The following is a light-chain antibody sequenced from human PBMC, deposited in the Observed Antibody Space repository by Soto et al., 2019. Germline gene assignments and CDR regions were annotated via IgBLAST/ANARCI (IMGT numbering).Light chain of an antibody. V-gene: IGKV3-11*01. J-gene: IGKJ2*01. CDR1: QSVSNY. CDR3: LQRVTWPQT. Sequence: EIVLTQSPATLSLSPGESATLSCRASQSVSNYLAWYQQKPGQAPRLLIYDASNRPTGFPARFSASGSGTDFTLTISSLEPEDFAVYYCLQRVTWPQTFGQGTKLEIK. CDR2: DAS.